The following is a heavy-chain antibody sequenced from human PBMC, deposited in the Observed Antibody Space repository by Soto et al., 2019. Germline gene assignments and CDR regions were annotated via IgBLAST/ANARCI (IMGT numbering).Heavy chain of an antibody. CDR2: IYYSGST. CDR1: GGSISSYY. Sequence: SSETLSLTCTVSGGSISSYYWSWIRQPPGKGLEWIGYIYYSGSTNYNPSLKSRVTISVDTSKNQFSLKLSFVTAADTAVYYCARRYGANFDYWGQGTLVTVS. V-gene: IGHV4-59*08. CDR3: ARRYGANFDY. D-gene: IGHD4-17*01. J-gene: IGHJ4*02.